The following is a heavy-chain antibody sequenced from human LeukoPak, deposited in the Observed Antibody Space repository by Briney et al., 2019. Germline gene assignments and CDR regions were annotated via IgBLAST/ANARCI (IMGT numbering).Heavy chain of an antibody. CDR1: GFTFPNYG. D-gene: IGHD2-15*01. CDR2: ISGSGSST. Sequence: GGSLRLSCAASGFTFPNYGMAWVRQAPGKGLEWVSTISGSGSSTYYADSVKGRFTLSRDNSKNTVSLQMNSLRVEDTAVYYCAKDRWGSGGSGGGDYWGQGTLVTVSS. CDR3: AKDRWGSGGSGGGDY. V-gene: IGHV3-23*01. J-gene: IGHJ4*02.